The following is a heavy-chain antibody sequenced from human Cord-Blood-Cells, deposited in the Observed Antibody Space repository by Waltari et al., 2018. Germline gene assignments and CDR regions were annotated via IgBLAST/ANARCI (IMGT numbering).Heavy chain of an antibody. J-gene: IGHJ4*02. D-gene: IGHD3-22*01. CDR3: AGAIYYDSSGYYYYVDC. V-gene: IGHV4-4*02. CDR2: IYHRGST. CDR1: GGSISISNW. Sequence: QLQLQASGPGLVKPSGTLSLTCAVSGGSISISNWWSWVRQPPGKGLKWIGEIYHRGSTNNHPSLRSRVTSSGDKSKNKFSLKLSSVTAEDTAVYYCAGAIYYDSSGYYYYVDCWCQGALVTVSS.